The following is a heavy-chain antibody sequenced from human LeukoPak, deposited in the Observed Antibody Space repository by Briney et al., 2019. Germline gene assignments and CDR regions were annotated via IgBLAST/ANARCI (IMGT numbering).Heavy chain of an antibody. V-gene: IGHV4-38-2*01. Sequence: PSETLSLTCAVSDYSISSHNYWGWIRQPPGKGLEWIGSVYHSGSTHYSPSLKSRVTISVDTSKNQFSLKLSSVTAADTAVYYCARNDSSGYFDYWVQGTLVTVSS. D-gene: IGHD3-22*01. CDR1: DYSISSHNY. J-gene: IGHJ4*02. CDR2: VYHSGST. CDR3: ARNDSSGYFDY.